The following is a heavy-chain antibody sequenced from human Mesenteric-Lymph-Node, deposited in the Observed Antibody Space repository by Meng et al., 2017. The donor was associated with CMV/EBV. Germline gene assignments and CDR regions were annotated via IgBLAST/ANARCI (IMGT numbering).Heavy chain of an antibody. V-gene: IGHV3-9*01. CDR2: ISWNTNSI. CDR3: AKSRTGTHYGMDV. CDR1: GFMMEHFA. Sequence: SLKISCAASGFMMEHFAMHWVRQAPGKGLEWVSGISWNTNSITYADAVRGRFTISRDNSKNTLYLQINSLRVEDTAVYYCAKSRTGTHYGMDVWGQGTTVTVSS. D-gene: IGHD1-1*01. J-gene: IGHJ6*02.